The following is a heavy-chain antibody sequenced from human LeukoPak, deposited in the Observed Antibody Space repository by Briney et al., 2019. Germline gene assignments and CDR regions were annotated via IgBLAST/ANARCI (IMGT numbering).Heavy chain of an antibody. Sequence: GRSLRLSCAASGFTFSSYAMHWVRQAPGKGLEWVAVISYDGSNKYYADSVKGRFTISRDNSKNTLYLQMNSLRAEGTAVYYCARDSPSIVVVIKYYFDYWGQGTLVTVSS. D-gene: IGHD3-22*01. CDR2: ISYDGSNK. CDR1: GFTFSSYA. CDR3: ARDSPSIVVVIKYYFDY. J-gene: IGHJ4*02. V-gene: IGHV3-30-3*01.